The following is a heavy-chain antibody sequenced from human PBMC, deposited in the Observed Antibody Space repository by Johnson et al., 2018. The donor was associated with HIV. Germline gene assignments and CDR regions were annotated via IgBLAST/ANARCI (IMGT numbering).Heavy chain of an antibody. CDR3: TRDLSSIVVVPAAAS. V-gene: IGHV3-66*01. CDR2: LFSGVTT. J-gene: IGHJ3*01. D-gene: IGHD2-2*01. CDR1: GFTVSSYY. Sequence: EVQLVESGGGVVQPGRSLRLSCAASGFTVSSYYMTWVRQAPGKGLEWVSVLFSGVTTYYADSVKGRFTISRDNSKNTLYLQMNSLNTEDTAVYYCTRDLSSIVVVPAAASWGQGTMVTVSS.